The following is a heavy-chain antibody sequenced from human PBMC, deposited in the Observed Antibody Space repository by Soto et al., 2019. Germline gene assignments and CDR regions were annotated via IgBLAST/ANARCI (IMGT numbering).Heavy chain of an antibody. CDR2: ISYDGSNK. J-gene: IGHJ4*02. CDR1: GFTFSSYG. D-gene: IGHD4-17*01. V-gene: IGHV3-30*03. Sequence: QVQLVESGGGVVQPGRSLRLSCAASGFTFSSYGMHWVRQAPGKGLEWVAVISYDGSNKYYADSVKGRFTISRDNSKNTLYLQMNSLRAEDTAVYYCGTSSGDYVLVQWGQGTLVTVSS. CDR3: GTSSGDYVLVQ.